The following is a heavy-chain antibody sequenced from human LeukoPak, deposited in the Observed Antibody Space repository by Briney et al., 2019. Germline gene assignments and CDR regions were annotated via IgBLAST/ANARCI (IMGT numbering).Heavy chain of an antibody. D-gene: IGHD1-1*01. CDR1: GFTVSSNY. Sequence: GGSLRLSCAASGFTVSSNYMSWVRQAPGKGLEWVSVIYSGGSTYYADSVEGRFTISRDNSKNTLYLQMNSLRAEDTAVYYCARDPTLEFGNWGQGTLVTVSS. CDR2: IYSGGST. V-gene: IGHV3-66*01. J-gene: IGHJ4*02. CDR3: ARDPTLEFGN.